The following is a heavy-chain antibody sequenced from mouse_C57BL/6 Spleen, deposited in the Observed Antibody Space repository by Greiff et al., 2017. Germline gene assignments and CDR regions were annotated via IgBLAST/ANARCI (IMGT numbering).Heavy chain of an antibody. CDR3: ARGPLTTVGYFDY. V-gene: IGHV5-16*01. CDR2: INYDGSST. J-gene: IGHJ2*01. CDR1: GFTFSDYY. Sequence: EVQRVESEGGLVQPGSSMKLSCTASGFTFSDYYMAWVRQVPEKGLEWVANINYDGSSTYYLDSLKSRFIISRDNAKNILYLQMSSLKSEDTATYYCARGPLTTVGYFDYWGQGTTLTVSS. D-gene: IGHD1-1*01.